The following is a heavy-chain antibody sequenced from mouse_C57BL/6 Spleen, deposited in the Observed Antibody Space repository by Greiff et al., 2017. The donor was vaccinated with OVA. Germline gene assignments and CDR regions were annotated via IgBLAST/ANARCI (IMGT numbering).Heavy chain of an antibody. CDR3: ARRKINWNGFDY. V-gene: IGHV5-12*01. Sequence: EVKVEESGGGLVQPGGSLKLSCAASGFTFSDYYMYWVRQTPEKRLEWVAYISNGGGSTYYPDTVKGRFTISRDNAKNTLYLQMSRLKSEDTAMYYCARRKINWNGFDYWGQGTTLTVSS. CDR1: GFTFSDYY. CDR2: ISNGGGST. J-gene: IGHJ2*01. D-gene: IGHD4-1*02.